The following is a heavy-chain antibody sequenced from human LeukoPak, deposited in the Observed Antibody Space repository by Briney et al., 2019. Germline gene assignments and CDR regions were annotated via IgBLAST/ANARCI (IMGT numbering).Heavy chain of an antibody. D-gene: IGHD2-15*01. CDR1: GFTFSSYG. Sequence: GGSLRLSCATSGFTFSSYGMHWVRQAPGEGLEWVAVISYDGSNKYYADSVKGRFTISRDNSKNTLYLQMNSLRAEDTAVYYCSGYVAATGDYWGQGTLVTVSS. J-gene: IGHJ4*02. CDR2: ISYDGSNK. V-gene: IGHV3-30*03. CDR3: SGYVAATGDY.